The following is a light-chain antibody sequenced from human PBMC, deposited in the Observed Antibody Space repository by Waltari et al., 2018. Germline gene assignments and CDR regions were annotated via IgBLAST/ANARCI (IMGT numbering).Light chain of an antibody. Sequence: TVVTPEPSLSVSPGGTVTFTCGLNSGSVSTRHYPNWYQQTPGQAPRMPIHNTNTRPSWVPHRLSGSSFGNKAALTFMGAQADDESDYYCALYMGNGICLFGGGTRLAVL. J-gene: IGLJ2*01. V-gene: IGLV8-61*01. CDR3: ALYMGNGICL. CDR2: NTN. CDR1: SGSVSTRHY.